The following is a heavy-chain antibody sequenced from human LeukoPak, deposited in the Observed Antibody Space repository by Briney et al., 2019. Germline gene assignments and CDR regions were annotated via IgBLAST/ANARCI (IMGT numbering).Heavy chain of an antibody. CDR3: ARAPYYYGSGSYPLFDY. CDR1: GGSFSGYD. V-gene: IGHV4-34*01. Sequence: PSETLSLTCALYGGSFSGYDWSWIRQPPGKGLEWIGEINHSGSTNYNPSLKSRVTISVDTSKNQFSLKLSSVTAADTAVYYCARAPYYYGSGSYPLFDYWGQGTLVTVSS. D-gene: IGHD3-10*01. J-gene: IGHJ4*02. CDR2: INHSGST.